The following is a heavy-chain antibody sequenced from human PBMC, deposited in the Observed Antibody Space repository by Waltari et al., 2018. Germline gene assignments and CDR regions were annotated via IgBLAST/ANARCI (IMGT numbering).Heavy chain of an antibody. Sequence: QVQLVQSGAEVKKPGASVKISCKTSEYTFTSSYIHWVRQAPGQGLEWMGIINTRGGSTIYAQKFQGRVTRTRDTSTSTVYMELSSLRSEDTAVYYCALDTGALWMDVWGQGTTVTVSS. CDR3: ALDTGALWMDV. CDR2: INTRGGST. J-gene: IGHJ6*02. V-gene: IGHV1-46*01. D-gene: IGHD2-21*01. CDR1: EYTFTSSY.